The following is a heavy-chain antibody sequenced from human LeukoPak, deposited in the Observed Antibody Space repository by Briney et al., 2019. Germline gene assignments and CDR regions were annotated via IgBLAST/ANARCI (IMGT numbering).Heavy chain of an antibody. CDR1: GFTFSSYA. D-gene: IGHD5-18*01. Sequence: PGRSLRLSCAASGFTFSSYAMHWVRQAPGKGLEWVAVISYDGSNKYYADSVKGRFTISRDNSKNTLYLQMNSLRAEDTAVYYCAPGDTAMVTVDWGQGTLVTVSS. J-gene: IGHJ4*02. V-gene: IGHV3-30-3*01. CDR3: APGDTAMVTVD. CDR2: ISYDGSNK.